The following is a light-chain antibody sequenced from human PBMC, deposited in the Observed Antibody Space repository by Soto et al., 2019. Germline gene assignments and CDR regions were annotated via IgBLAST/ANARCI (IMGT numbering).Light chain of an antibody. J-gene: IGKJ1*01. V-gene: IGKV3-20*01. Sequence: ETVLKQSPATLSLSPGERATLSCRASQSVSIKLAWYQQKPGQAPRLLIYGASSRATGIPDRFSGSGSGTDFTLTISRLEPEDFAVYYCQQYGSSPRTFGQGTKVDIK. CDR2: GAS. CDR3: QQYGSSPRT. CDR1: QSVSIK.